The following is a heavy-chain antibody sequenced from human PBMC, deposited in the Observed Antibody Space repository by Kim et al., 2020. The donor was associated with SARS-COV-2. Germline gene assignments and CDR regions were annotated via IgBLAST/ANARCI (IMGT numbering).Heavy chain of an antibody. CDR3: ARGGLYQLQGPGYFDS. V-gene: IGHV3-30-3*01. Sequence: GGSLRLSCAASGFTFSPYAMHWVRQAPGKGLEWVALISYDGGNKYYADSVKGRFTISRDNSKDTLFLQMYSLSPEDTAVYYCARGGLYQLQGPGYFDSWGQGTLVTVSS. D-gene: IGHD2-2*01. CDR1: GFTFSPYA. J-gene: IGHJ4*02. CDR2: ISYDGGNK.